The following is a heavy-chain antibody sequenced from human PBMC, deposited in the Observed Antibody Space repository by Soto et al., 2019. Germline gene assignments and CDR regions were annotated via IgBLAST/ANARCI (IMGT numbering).Heavy chain of an antibody. D-gene: IGHD3-3*01. V-gene: IGHV1-18*01. Sequence: ASVKVSCKASGYTFTSYGISWVRQAPGQGLEWMGWISAYNGNTNYAQKLQGRVTMTTDTSTSTAYMELRSLRSDDTAVYYCARVFYYDFWSGRAHYYYYYYMDVWGKGTTVTVSS. CDR2: ISAYNGNT. J-gene: IGHJ6*03. CDR1: GYTFTSYG. CDR3: ARVFYYDFWSGRAHYYYYYYMDV.